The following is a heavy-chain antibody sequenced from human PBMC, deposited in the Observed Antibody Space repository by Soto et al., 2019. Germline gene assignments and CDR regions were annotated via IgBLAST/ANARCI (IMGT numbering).Heavy chain of an antibody. CDR2: ISYDGTDK. V-gene: IGHV3-30*18. Sequence: GGSLRLSCAASGFTFSSYGIHWVRQAPGRGLEWVALISYDGTDKYYADSVKGRFTISRDNSKNTLYLQMSSLGPEDTAVYYCVKERYAQLWLEDYGMDVWGQGTTVTVSS. J-gene: IGHJ6*02. CDR3: VKERYAQLWLEDYGMDV. D-gene: IGHD5-18*01. CDR1: GFTFSSYG.